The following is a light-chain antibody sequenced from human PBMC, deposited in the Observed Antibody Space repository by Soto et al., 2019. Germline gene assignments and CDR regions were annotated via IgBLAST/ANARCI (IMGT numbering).Light chain of an antibody. J-gene: IGLJ2*01. CDR1: SSDVGSYNL. CDR3: AAWDDSLNGVV. V-gene: IGLV2-14*02. Sequence: QSALTQPASVSGSPGQSITISCTGTSSDVGSYNLVSWYQQHPGKAPKLLIYSINQRPSGVPDRFSGSKSGTSASLAISGLQSDDEADYYCAAWDDSLNGVVFGGGTQLTVL. CDR2: SIN.